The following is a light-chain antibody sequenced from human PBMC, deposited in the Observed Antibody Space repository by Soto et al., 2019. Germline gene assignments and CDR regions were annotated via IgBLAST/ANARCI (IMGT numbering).Light chain of an antibody. CDR2: DVS. CDR1: SSDVGGYNY. J-gene: IGLJ1*01. V-gene: IGLV2-14*01. Sequence: QSVLTQPASVSGSPGQSITISCTGTSSDVGGYNYVSWYQQHPGKAPKLMISDVSNRPPGVSNRFSGSKSGNTASLTISGLQAEDEADYYCSSYTSSSTPYVFGTGTKLTVL. CDR3: SSYTSSSTPYV.